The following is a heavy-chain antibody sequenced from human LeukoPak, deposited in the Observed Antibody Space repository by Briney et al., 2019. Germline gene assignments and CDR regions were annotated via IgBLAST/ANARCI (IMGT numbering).Heavy chain of an antibody. Sequence: SETLSLTRAVSSGPLSRSTYYWGWIRHPPGKGLEWIGSIYYSGRTYYNPSLKSRVTISVDTSKNQFYLKLSSVTAADTAVYYWASIAAAGNEWGQGTLVSVSS. V-gene: IGHV4-39*01. D-gene: IGHD6-13*01. CDR3: ASIAAAGNE. CDR1: SGPLSRSTYY. J-gene: IGHJ4*02. CDR2: IYYSGRT.